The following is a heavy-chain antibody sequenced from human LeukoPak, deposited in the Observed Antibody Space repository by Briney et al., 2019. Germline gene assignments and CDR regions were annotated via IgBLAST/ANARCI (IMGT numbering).Heavy chain of an antibody. Sequence: GGPLGLSCAASGFTFSSYSMNWVRQAPGKGLEWVSSISSSSSYIYYADSVKGRFTISRDNAKNTVYLQMKSLRADDSAVYYCARTGSTGYWGQGTLVTVSS. CDR2: ISSSSSYI. D-gene: IGHD1-1*01. CDR3: ARTGSTGY. J-gene: IGHJ4*02. CDR1: GFTFSSYS. V-gene: IGHV3-21*06.